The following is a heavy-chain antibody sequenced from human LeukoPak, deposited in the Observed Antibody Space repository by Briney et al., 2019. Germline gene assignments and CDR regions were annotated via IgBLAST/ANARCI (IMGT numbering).Heavy chain of an antibody. Sequence: PGRSLRLSCAASGFTFSSYGMHWVRQAPGKGLERVAVISYDGSNKYYADSVKGRFTISRDNSKNTLYLQMNSLRAEDTAVYYCAKAAAIERFDYFDYWGQGTLVTVSS. CDR2: ISYDGSNK. CDR3: AKAAAIERFDYFDY. V-gene: IGHV3-30*18. J-gene: IGHJ4*02. CDR1: GFTFSSYG. D-gene: IGHD2-2*01.